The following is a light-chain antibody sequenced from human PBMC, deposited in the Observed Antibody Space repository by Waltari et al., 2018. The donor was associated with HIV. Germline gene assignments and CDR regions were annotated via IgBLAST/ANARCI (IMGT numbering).Light chain of an antibody. Sequence: SYVPTQPPSVSVAPGQTARITCGGNNIGSKSVHWYQQKPGQAPVLVIYDDIGRPSGIPERFSGSNSGNTATLTISRVEAGDEAVYYCQVWDSSSDHLFGGGTKVTVL. J-gene: IGLJ2*01. V-gene: IGLV3-21*02. CDR2: DDI. CDR1: NIGSKS. CDR3: QVWDSSSDHL.